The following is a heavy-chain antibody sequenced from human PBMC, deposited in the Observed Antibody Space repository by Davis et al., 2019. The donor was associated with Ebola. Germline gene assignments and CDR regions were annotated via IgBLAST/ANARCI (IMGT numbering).Heavy chain of an antibody. Sequence: PGGSLRLSCAASGFTFSSYEMNWVRQAPGKGLEWVSYISSSGSTIYYADSVKGRFTISRDNAKNSLYLQMNSLRAEDTAVYYCARAMTTGAFDIWGQGTMVTVSS. D-gene: IGHD4-11*01. J-gene: IGHJ3*02. CDR2: ISSSGSTI. CDR1: GFTFSSYE. V-gene: IGHV3-48*03. CDR3: ARAMTTGAFDI.